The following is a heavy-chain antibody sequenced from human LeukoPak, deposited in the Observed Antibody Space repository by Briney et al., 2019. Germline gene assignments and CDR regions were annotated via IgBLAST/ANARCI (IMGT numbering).Heavy chain of an antibody. Sequence: ASVKVSCKVPGYTLTELSMHWVRQAPGKGLEWMGGFDPEDGETIYAQKFQGRVTMTEDTSTDTAYMELSSLRSEDTAVYYCATEDPGIAEAGVQGAGGDYWGQGTLVTDSS. J-gene: IGHJ4*02. CDR1: GYTLTELS. D-gene: IGHD6-19*01. V-gene: IGHV1-24*01. CDR3: ATEDPGIAEAGVQGAGGDY. CDR2: FDPEDGET.